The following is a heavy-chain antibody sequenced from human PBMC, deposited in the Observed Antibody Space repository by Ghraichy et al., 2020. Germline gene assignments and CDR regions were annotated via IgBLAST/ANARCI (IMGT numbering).Heavy chain of an antibody. CDR3: AKSDGGNRYYYYGMDV. V-gene: IGHV4-59*04. J-gene: IGHJ6*02. CDR1: GGSISSYY. D-gene: IGHD4-23*01. CDR2: IFYSGTT. Sequence: TLSLTCTVSGGSISSYYWSWIRQPPGKGLEWIGTIFYSGTTYFNPSLKSRLTISIDTSKTQFSLKLSSVTAADSAVYYCAKSDGGNRYYYYGMDVWGQGTTVIVSS.